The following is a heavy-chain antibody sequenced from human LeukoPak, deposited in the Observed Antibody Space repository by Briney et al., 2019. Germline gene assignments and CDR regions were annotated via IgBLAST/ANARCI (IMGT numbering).Heavy chain of an antibody. Sequence: PGGSLRLSCAASGFIFNNYGLIWVRQAPGKGLEWVSAISNDGGGTNYADFVKGRYTISRHNSKNTLFLQMNSLRAEDTALYYCAKGSSGYFVDLWGQGTLVTVSS. CDR1: GFIFNNYG. J-gene: IGHJ5*02. D-gene: IGHD3-22*01. CDR2: ISNDGGGT. V-gene: IGHV3-23*01. CDR3: AKGSSGYFVDL.